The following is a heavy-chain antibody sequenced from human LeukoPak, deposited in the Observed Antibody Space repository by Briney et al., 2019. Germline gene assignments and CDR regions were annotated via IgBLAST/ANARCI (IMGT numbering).Heavy chain of an antibody. D-gene: IGHD1-1*01. CDR2: LSANGANT. J-gene: IGHJ4*02. V-gene: IGHV3-23*01. CDR3: ARRSMTGTYYFDY. CDR1: EFTFNNYA. Sequence: GGSLRLSCAASEFTFNNYAMSWVRQAPGKGLEWVSSLSANGANTYSADSVKGRFIISRDNSKNTLYLQVNSLRPEDTAVYYCARRSMTGTYYFDYWGQGTLVTVSS.